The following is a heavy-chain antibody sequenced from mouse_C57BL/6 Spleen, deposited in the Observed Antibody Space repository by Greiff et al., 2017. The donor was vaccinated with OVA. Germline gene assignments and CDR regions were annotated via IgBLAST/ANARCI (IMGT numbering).Heavy chain of an antibody. CDR3: ARRGTTVPYYFDY. V-gene: IGHV1-53*01. CDR2: INPRNGGT. Sequence: VQLQQPGTELVKPGASVKLSCKASGYTFTSYWMHWVKQRPGQGLEWIGNINPRNGGTNYNEKFKSKATLTVDKSSSTAYMQLRSLTSEDSAVYYCARRGTTVPYYFDYWGQGTTLTVSA. D-gene: IGHD1-1*01. J-gene: IGHJ2*01. CDR1: GYTFTSYW.